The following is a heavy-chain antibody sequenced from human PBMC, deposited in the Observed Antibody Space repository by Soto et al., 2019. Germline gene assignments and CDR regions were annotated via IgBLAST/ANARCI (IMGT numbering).Heavy chain of an antibody. V-gene: IGHV1-8*01. CDR2: MNPNSGNT. CDR3: ARGRRVPAAMFTTSPQQYYYYYMDV. Sequence: GASVKVSCKASGYTFTSYDINWVRQATGQGLEWMGWMNPNSGNTGYAQKFQGRVTMTRNTSISTAYMELSSLRSEDTAVYYCARGRRVPAAMFTTSPQQYYYYYMDVWGKGTTVTVSS. J-gene: IGHJ6*03. CDR1: GYTFTSYD. D-gene: IGHD2-2*01.